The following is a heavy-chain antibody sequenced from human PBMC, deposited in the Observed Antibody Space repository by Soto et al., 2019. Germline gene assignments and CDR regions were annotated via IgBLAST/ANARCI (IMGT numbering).Heavy chain of an antibody. CDR3: ARDFVHGDHPEYFQH. J-gene: IGHJ1*01. CDR1: GFTVSSNY. CDR2: IYSGGST. Sequence: EVQLVESGGGLVQPGGSLRLSCAASGFTVSSNYMSWVRQAPGKGLEWVSVIYSGGSTYYADSVKGRFTISRDNSKNTLYLQMNSLRADDTAVYYCARDFVHGDHPEYFQHWGHGTLVTVSS. V-gene: IGHV3-66*01. D-gene: IGHD4-17*01.